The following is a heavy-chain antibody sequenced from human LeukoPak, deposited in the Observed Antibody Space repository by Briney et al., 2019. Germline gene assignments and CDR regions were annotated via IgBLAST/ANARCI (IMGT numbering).Heavy chain of an antibody. CDR3: ARLEGNWFDP. CDR1: GFSFSRYG. CDR2: ILFDGSNK. J-gene: IGHJ5*02. Sequence: GGSLRLSCAASGFSFSRYGMHWVRQAPGKGLEWVAFILFDGSNKYYTDSVKGRFTISRDNAKNSLYLQMNSLRAEDTAVYYCARLEGNWFDPWGQGTLVTVSS. V-gene: IGHV3-30*02.